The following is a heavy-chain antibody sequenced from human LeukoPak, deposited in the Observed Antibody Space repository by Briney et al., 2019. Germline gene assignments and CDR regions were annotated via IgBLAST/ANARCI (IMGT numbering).Heavy chain of an antibody. CDR2: INHSGST. CDR3: ARILGYCSSTSCYRLGRWFDP. CDR1: GGSFSGYY. Sequence: SETLSLTCAVYGGSFSGYYWSWIRQPPGNGLKWIGEINHSGSTNYNPSLKSRVTISVYTSKNQFSLKLSSVTAAETAVYYCARILGYCSSTSCYRLGRWFDPWGQGTLVTVSS. V-gene: IGHV4-34*01. J-gene: IGHJ5*02. D-gene: IGHD2-2*01.